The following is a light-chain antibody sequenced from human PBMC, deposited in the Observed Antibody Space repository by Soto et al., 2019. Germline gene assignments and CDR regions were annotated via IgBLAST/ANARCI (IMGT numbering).Light chain of an antibody. V-gene: IGKV1-5*01. CDR2: DAS. Sequence: DIHLTQSPSMLSASVGNIVTIACRASQSIRRWLAWYQQKPGKRPKLLIFDASTLESGVPSSFSGRGSETEFTLPISSLQPADFANYYCQQYNSYYPATFGQGTQVDIK. CDR3: QQYNSYYPAT. J-gene: IGKJ1*01. CDR1: QSIRRW.